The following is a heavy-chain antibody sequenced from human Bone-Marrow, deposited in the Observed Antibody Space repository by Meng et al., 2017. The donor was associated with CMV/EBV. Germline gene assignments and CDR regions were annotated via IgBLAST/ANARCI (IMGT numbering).Heavy chain of an antibody. CDR2: ISYDGSNK. CDR3: ARDQINSYYDILTGYSLDY. CDR1: GLTFKNYA. V-gene: IGHV3-30-3*01. Sequence: GGSLRLSCAVSGLTFKNYAMNWVRQAPGKGLEWVAVISYDGSNKYYADSVKGRFTISRDNSKNTLYLQMNSLRAEDTAVYYCARDQINSYYDILTGYSLDYWGQGTLVTVSS. J-gene: IGHJ4*02. D-gene: IGHD3-9*01.